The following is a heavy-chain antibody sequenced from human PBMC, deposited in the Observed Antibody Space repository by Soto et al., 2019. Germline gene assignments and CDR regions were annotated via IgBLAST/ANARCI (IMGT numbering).Heavy chain of an antibody. J-gene: IGHJ6*02. CDR1: GFTFSSFG. D-gene: IGHD3-3*01. Sequence: QVQVVESGGGVVQPGRSLRLSCAASGFTFSSFGMHWVRQAPGKGLEWVPLIWYDGSKKSYGDSVKGRFTISRDNSRNTVYLQMNSLRADDTAVYYCARDASYYSLWSGYYPSRNGMDVWGQGTTVTVSS. CDR2: IWYDGSKK. V-gene: IGHV3-33*01. CDR3: ARDASYYSLWSGYYPSRNGMDV.